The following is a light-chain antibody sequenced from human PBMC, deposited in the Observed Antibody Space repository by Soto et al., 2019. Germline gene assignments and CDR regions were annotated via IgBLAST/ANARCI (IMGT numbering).Light chain of an antibody. J-gene: IGLJ3*02. CDR3: AAWDDSLNGPV. CDR2: SNN. V-gene: IGLV1-44*01. Sequence: QSVLTQPPSASAAPGQRVTISCSGSRSNIAANTVNWYQQFPGTAPKLLIYSNNQRPSGVPDRFSGSKSGTSASLAISGLQSGDESDYFCAAWDDSLNGPVFGGGTKVTVL. CDR1: RSNIAANT.